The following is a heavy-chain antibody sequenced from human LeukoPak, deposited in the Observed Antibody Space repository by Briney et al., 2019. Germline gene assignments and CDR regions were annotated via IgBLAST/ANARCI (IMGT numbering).Heavy chain of an antibody. V-gene: IGHV3-53*01. Sequence: PGGSLSLSCAASGFTVSNNYINWVRQAPGKGLEWVSVIYGGGTTSHADSVKGRFTISRDNSKNTLYLQMNSLRAEDTAVYYCAKDLAGSGSYSFDYWGQGTLVTVSS. CDR1: GFTVSNNY. D-gene: IGHD1-26*01. J-gene: IGHJ4*02. CDR3: AKDLAGSGSYSFDY. CDR2: IYGGGTT.